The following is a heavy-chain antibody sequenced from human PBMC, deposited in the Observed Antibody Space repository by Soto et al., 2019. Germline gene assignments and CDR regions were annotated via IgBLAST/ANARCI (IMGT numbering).Heavy chain of an antibody. V-gene: IGHV4-30-2*01. Sequence: QLRLQESGSGLVKPSQTLSLTCAVSGGSISSGNDSWSWIRQPPGKGLELIGYIFHSGSPYYNPSLKSRVTRSVDRYQNQFSLRLSSVTAADTAVYYCARDLHDYGDWYFDLWGRGTLVTVSS. J-gene: IGHJ2*01. CDR2: IFHSGSP. CDR1: GGSISSGNDS. CDR3: ARDLHDYGDWYFDL. D-gene: IGHD4-17*01.